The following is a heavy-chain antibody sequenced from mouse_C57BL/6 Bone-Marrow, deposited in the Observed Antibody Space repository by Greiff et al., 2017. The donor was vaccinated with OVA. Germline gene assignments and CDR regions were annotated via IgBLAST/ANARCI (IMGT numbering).Heavy chain of an antibody. J-gene: IGHJ2*01. V-gene: IGHV1-64*01. CDR2: LHPHSGST. D-gene: IGHD1-1*01. CDR3: ARFHAGRRHLDD. CDR1: GYTFTSYW. Sequence: QVQLQQPGAELVKPGASVKLSCKASGYTFTSYWLHWVKQRPGQGLEWIGMLHPHSGSTNYNEKFKSKATLTVDKSASTAYMQLSSLSCGDSAVDYCARFHAGRRHLDDRGQGTTLTVAA.